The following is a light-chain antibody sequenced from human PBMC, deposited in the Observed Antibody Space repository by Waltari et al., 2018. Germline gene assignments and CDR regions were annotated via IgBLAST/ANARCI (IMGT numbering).Light chain of an antibody. CDR3: AAWDDSLWV. CDR2: RNN. J-gene: IGLJ3*02. CDR1: SSNIGSNY. Sequence: QSVLTQPPSASGTPGQRVTISCSGRSSNIGSNYVYWYQQLPGTAPKPLIYRNNQRPSGVPDRFSGSKSGTSASLAISGLRSEDEADYYCAAWDDSLWVFGGGTKLTVL. V-gene: IGLV1-47*01.